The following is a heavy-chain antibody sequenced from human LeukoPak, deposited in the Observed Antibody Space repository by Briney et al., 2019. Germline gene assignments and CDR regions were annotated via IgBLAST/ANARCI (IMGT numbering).Heavy chain of an antibody. Sequence: TPGGSLRLSCAASGFTFSSYSMNWVRQAPGKGLEWVSSISSSSSYIYYADSVKGRFTISRDNAKNSLYLQMNSLSAEDTAVYYCARDGVDSSSWYGWELPGDYWGQGTLVTVSS. V-gene: IGHV3-21*01. CDR3: ARDGVDSSSWYGWELPGDY. D-gene: IGHD6-13*01. J-gene: IGHJ4*02. CDR2: ISSSSSYI. CDR1: GFTFSSYS.